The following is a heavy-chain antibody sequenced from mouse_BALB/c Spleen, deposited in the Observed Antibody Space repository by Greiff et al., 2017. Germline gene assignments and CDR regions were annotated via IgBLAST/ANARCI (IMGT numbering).Heavy chain of an antibody. CDR2: ISDGGSYT. CDR3: ARGNGYDGESRAY. V-gene: IGHV5-4*02. J-gene: IGHJ3*01. D-gene: IGHD2-2*01. Sequence: EVHLVESGGGLVKPGGSLKLSCAASGFTFSDYYMYWVRQTPEKRLEWVATISDGGSYTYYPDSVKGRFTISRDNAKNNLYLQMSSLKSEDTAMYYCARGNGYDGESRAYWGQGTLVTVSA. CDR1: GFTFSDYY.